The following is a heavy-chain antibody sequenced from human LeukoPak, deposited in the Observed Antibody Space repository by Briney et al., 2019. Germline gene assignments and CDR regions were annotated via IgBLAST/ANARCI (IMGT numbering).Heavy chain of an antibody. CDR2: IYYRGST. CDR3: ARGGDYGDLRYFDY. CDR1: GGSINNYY. D-gene: IGHD4-17*01. Sequence: SETLSLTCTVSGGSINNYYWSWIRQPPGKGLEWIGYIYYRGSTNYNPSLKSRVTFSVDTPKNQFSLKLNSVTAADTAVYYCARGGDYGDLRYFDYWGRGTLVTVSS. V-gene: IGHV4-59*01. J-gene: IGHJ4*02.